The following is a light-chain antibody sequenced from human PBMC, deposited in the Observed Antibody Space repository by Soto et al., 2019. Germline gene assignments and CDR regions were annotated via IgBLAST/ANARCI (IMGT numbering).Light chain of an antibody. CDR2: DAS. V-gene: IGKV3-11*01. Sequence: DIVLTHSPATLSLSPGERATLSCRASQSVSSYLAWYQQKPGQAPRLLIYDASNRATGIPARFSGSGSGTDFTLTISSLEPEDFAVYYCQQRSALTFGGGTKV. CDR3: QQRSALT. J-gene: IGKJ4*01. CDR1: QSVSSY.